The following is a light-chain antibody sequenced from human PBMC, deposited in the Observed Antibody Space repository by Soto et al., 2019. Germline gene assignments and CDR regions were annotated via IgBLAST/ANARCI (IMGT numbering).Light chain of an antibody. CDR2: GAS. CDR3: QQYGSSPWK. CDR1: QSVRNY. Sequence: EIVLTQSPATLSLSPGDGATLSCRASQSVRNYLAWYQQKPGQAPRLLIYGASSRATGIPDRFSGSGSGTDFTLTISRLAPEDFAVYYCQQYGSSPWKFGQGTKV. J-gene: IGKJ1*01. V-gene: IGKV3-20*01.